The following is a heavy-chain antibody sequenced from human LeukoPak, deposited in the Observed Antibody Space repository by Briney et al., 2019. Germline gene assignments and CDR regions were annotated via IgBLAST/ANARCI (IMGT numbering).Heavy chain of an antibody. V-gene: IGHV3-48*01. D-gene: IGHD6-13*01. J-gene: IGHJ4*02. CDR1: GFTFSSYS. CDR3: ARDEGGSSWYYFDY. Sequence: LPGGSLRLSCAASGFTFSSYSMNWVRQAPGKGLEWVSYISSSSSAIYYADSVKGRFTISRDNAKNSLYLQMNSLRAEDTAVYYCARDEGGSSWYYFDYWGQGTLVTVSS. CDR2: ISSSSSAI.